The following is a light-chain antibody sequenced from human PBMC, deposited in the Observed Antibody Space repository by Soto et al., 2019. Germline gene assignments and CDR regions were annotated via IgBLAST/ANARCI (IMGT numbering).Light chain of an antibody. J-gene: IGLJ1*01. CDR2: EVS. CDR3: SSYRSGSTYV. CDR1: SSDVGTYNF. Sequence: QSALTQPRSVSGSPGQSVTISCTGTSSDVGTYNFVSWYQQHPGKAPKLMIYEVSNRPSGVSNRFSGSKSGNTASLTISGLQAEDEADYYCSSYRSGSTYVFGTGTKVTVL. V-gene: IGLV2-14*01.